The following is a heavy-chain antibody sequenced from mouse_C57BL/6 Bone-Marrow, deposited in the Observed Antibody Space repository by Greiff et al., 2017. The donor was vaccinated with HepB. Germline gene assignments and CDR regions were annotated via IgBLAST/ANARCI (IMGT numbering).Heavy chain of an antibody. CDR2: INPSSGYT. CDR3: ARWNYSNSYAMDY. CDR1: GYTFTSYT. V-gene: IGHV1-4*01. Sequence: VMLVESGAELARPGASVKMSCKASGYTFTSYTMHWVKQRPGQGLEWIGYINPSSGYTKYNQKFKDKATLTADKSSSTAYMQLSSLTSEDSAVYDCARWNYSNSYAMDYWGQGTSVTVSS. D-gene: IGHD2-5*01. J-gene: IGHJ4*01.